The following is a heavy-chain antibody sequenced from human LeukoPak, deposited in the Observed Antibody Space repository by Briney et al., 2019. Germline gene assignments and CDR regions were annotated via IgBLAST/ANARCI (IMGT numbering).Heavy chain of an antibody. CDR1: GYTFTSYD. CDR2: MNPNSGNT. Sequence: ASVKVSCKASGYTFTSYDINWVRQATGQGLEWMGWMNPNSGNTGYAQKFQGRVTMTRNTSISTAYMELSSLRSEDTAVYYCARGGYSYGSTYYYYYMDVWGKGTTVTISS. CDR3: ARGGYSYGSTYYYYYMDV. D-gene: IGHD5-18*01. V-gene: IGHV1-8*01. J-gene: IGHJ6*03.